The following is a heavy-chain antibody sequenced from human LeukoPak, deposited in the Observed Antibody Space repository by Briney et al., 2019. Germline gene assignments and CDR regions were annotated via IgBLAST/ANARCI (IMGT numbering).Heavy chain of an antibody. J-gene: IGHJ4*02. CDR2: ISGSGGST. Sequence: GGSLRLSCAASGFTFSTYAMSWVRQAPGKGLEWVSAISGSGGSTYYADSVKGLFTISRDNSKNTLYLQMNSLRAEDTAVYYCAKDLVTGLVVITTLSHWGQGNLVTVSS. CDR3: AKDLVTGLVVITTLSH. V-gene: IGHV3-23*01. D-gene: IGHD3-22*01. CDR1: GFTFSTYA.